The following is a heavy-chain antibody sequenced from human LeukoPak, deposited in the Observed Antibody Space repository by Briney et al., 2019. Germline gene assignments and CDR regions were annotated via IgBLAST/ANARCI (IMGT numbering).Heavy chain of an antibody. Sequence: SETLSLTCAVSVGSFTGYYWSWICHPPGKGLEWIGEINHSGSTKNTPSLKSRVTISVDTSKNQFSLKLSSVTAADTAVYYCARGVKPIHYFPLGIVVVPARGNWFDPWGQGTLVTVSS. D-gene: IGHD2-2*01. CDR3: ARGVKPIHYFPLGIVVVPARGNWFDP. J-gene: IGHJ5*02. CDR2: INHSGST. CDR1: VGSFTGYY. V-gene: IGHV4-34*01.